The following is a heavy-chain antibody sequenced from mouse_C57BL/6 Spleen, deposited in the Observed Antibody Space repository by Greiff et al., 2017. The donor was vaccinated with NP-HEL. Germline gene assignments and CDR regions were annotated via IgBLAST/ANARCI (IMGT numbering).Heavy chain of an antibody. CDR3: RISTINA. J-gene: IGHJ2*01. D-gene: IGHD5-2*01. Sequence: EVNVVESGAELVKPAASLKLSCTASGYNIKDIYIHWVKQRPEKGLERIRRTDPANGNTKYDPKFQGKATITADTSSNTAYLQLSSLTSEDTAVYYCRISTINAWGQGTTLTVSS. CDR2: TDPANGNT. V-gene: IGHV14-3*02. CDR1: GYNIKDIY.